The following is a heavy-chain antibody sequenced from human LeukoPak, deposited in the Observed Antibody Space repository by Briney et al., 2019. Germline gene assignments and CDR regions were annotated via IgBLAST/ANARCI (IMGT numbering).Heavy chain of an antibody. D-gene: IGHD6-13*01. CDR1: GYSFTSYW. CDR2: IYPGDSDT. CDR3: ARSVALGSSWDY. V-gene: IGHV5-51*01. Sequence: ESLHISCKGSGYSFTSYWIGWVRQMPGKGLEWMGIIYPGDSDTRYSPSFQCQVTISADKSISTAYLQWSSLKASDNAMYYCARSVALGSSWDYWGQGTLASVSS. J-gene: IGHJ4*02.